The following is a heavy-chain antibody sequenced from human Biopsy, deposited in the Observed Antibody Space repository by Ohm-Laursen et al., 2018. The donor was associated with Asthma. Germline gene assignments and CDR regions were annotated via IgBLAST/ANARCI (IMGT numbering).Heavy chain of an antibody. Sequence: SDTLSLTCTVSYGSITSGGYYWTWIRQHPGKGLEWTGFIYYSGSTYYNPSLKSRVSISIDTSKNQLSLKLSSVTAADTAVYYCARAQDYYDSRGYYRSFDYWGQGTLVTVSS. V-gene: IGHV4-31*03. D-gene: IGHD3-22*01. CDR2: IYYSGST. CDR1: YGSITSGGYY. CDR3: ARAQDYYDSRGYYRSFDY. J-gene: IGHJ4*02.